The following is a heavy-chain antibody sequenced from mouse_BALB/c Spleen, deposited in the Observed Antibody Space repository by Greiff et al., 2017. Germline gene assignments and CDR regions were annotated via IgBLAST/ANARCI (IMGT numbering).Heavy chain of an antibody. CDR3: ARGITTVVHYYAMDY. V-gene: IGHV5-6-5*01. Sequence: VQLKQSGGGLVKPGGSLKLSCAASGFTFSSYAMSWVRQTPEKRLEWVASISSGGSTYYPDSVKGRFTISRDNARNILYLQMSSLRSEDTAMYYCARGITTVVHYYAMDYWGQGTSVTVSS. J-gene: IGHJ4*01. CDR2: ISSGGST. CDR1: GFTFSSYA. D-gene: IGHD1-1*01.